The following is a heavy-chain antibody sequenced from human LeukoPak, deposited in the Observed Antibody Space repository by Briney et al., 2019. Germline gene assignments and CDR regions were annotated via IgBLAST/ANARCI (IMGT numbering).Heavy chain of an antibody. CDR3: AVEGREMATNRDYFDY. J-gene: IGHJ4*02. CDR2: IYSGGST. CDR1: GFTVSSNY. D-gene: IGHD5-24*01. V-gene: IGHV3-53*01. Sequence: RPGGSLRLSCAASGFTVSSNYMSWVRQAPGKGLEWVSVIYSGGSTYYADSAKGRFTISRDNSKNTLYLQMNSLRAEDTAVYYCAVEGREMATNRDYFDYWGQGTLVTVSS.